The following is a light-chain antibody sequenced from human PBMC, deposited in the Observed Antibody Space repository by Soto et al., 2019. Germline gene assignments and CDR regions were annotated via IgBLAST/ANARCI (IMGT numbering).Light chain of an antibody. CDR3: QQYSTLPHT. J-gene: IGKJ2*01. CDR1: ESVTNSF. V-gene: IGKV3-20*01. CDR2: SIS. Sequence: ENVLTQSPGTLSLSPGERATLSCRASESVTNSFFAWYQQKPGQAPRLLIYSISSSATGIPDRFSGSGSGTDFALSISRLEPEDFGVYYCQQYSTLPHTFGQGTKLEVK.